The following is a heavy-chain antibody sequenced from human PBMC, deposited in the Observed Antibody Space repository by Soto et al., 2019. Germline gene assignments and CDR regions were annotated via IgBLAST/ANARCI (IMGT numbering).Heavy chain of an antibody. CDR1: GFTFSNCG. V-gene: IGHV3-30*18. CDR2: ILYDGSNK. CDR3: AKSRDAYNFYFYYGMDV. J-gene: IGHJ6*02. Sequence: GGSLRLSCAASGFTFSNCGMHWVRQTPGKGLEWVALILYDGSNKYYADSVKGQFTISRDNSKNTLYLQVSSLRAEDTAVYYCAKSRDAYNFYFYYGMDVWGQGTTVTLSS. D-gene: IGHD2-2*01.